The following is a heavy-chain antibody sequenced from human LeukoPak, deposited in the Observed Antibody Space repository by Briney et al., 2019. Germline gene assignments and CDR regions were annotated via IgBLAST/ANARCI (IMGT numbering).Heavy chain of an antibody. D-gene: IGHD3-16*01. CDR1: GFTFDDYA. Sequence: PGGSLRLSCAASGFTFDDYAMHWVRQAPGKGLEWVSGITWNSGTVGYADSVKGRFTISRDNARNSLYLQMNSLRAEDTALYYCAKDMNSIAFEGVGDYWGQGTLVTVSS. J-gene: IGHJ4*02. V-gene: IGHV3-9*01. CDR2: ITWNSGTV. CDR3: AKDMNSIAFEGVGDY.